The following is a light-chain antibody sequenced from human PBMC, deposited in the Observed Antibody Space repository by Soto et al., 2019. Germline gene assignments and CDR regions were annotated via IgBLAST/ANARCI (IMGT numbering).Light chain of an antibody. Sequence: AIQMTQSPSSLSASVGDRVTITCRASQEIRNELGWYQQRPGKAPKAMIYDASNLQSGVPSRYSGSGFGTDFTLTISSLQPEDFATYYCLQDRNFPRTFGRGTKVESK. J-gene: IGKJ1*01. V-gene: IGKV1-6*01. CDR3: LQDRNFPRT. CDR1: QEIRNE. CDR2: DAS.